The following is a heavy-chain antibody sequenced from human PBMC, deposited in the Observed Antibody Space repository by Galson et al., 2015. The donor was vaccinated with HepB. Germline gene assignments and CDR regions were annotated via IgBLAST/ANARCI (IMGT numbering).Heavy chain of an antibody. CDR3: ARLNHISSWINWFDP. V-gene: IGHV3-11*06. CDR2: ISSSSSYT. Sequence: SLRLSCAASGFTFSDYYMSWIRQAPGKGLEWVSYISSSSSYTNYADSVKGRFTISRDNAKNSLYLQMNSLRAEDTAVYYCARLNHISSWINWFDPWGQGTLVTVSS. J-gene: IGHJ5*02. D-gene: IGHD6-13*01. CDR1: GFTFSDYY.